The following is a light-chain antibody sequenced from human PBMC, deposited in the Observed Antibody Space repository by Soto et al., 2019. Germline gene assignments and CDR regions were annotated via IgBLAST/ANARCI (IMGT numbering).Light chain of an antibody. CDR3: CSYAGSRTYV. CDR2: EDT. CDR1: SSDVGSYNL. Sequence: QSALTQPASVSGSPGQSITISCTGTSSDVGSYNLVSWYQQHPGKAPKLMIYEDTKRSSGVSDRFSGSKSGNTASLTISGLQDEDEADYFCCSYAGSRTYVFGTGTKVTVL. J-gene: IGLJ1*01. V-gene: IGLV2-23*01.